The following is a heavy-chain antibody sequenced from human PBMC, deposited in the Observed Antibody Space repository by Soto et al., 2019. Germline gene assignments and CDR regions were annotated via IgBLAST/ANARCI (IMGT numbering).Heavy chain of an antibody. D-gene: IGHD3-10*01. CDR3: ASGGVRGVITRTRDYYGMDV. CDR1: GGSISSYY. CDR2: IYYSGST. V-gene: IGHV4-59*08. J-gene: IGHJ6*02. Sequence: SETLSLTCTVSGGSISSYYWSWIRQPPGKGLEWIGYIYYSGSTNYNPSLKSRVTISVDTSKNQFYLKLSSVTAADTAVYYCASGGVRGVITRTRDYYGMDVWGQGTTVTVSS.